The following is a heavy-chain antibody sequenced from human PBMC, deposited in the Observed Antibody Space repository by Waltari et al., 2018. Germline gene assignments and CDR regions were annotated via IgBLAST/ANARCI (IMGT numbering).Heavy chain of an antibody. D-gene: IGHD5-12*01. V-gene: IGHV1-2*02. CDR3: ARGGELVATIGQHDY. CDR2: INPYSGGT. CDR1: GYTFTAYY. Sequence: QVQLVQSGAEVTTPGASVTASCKAFGYTFTAYYIHWVRQAPGQGPEWMGWINPYSGGTNYAQRFQGRVTMTRDTAISTAYMELSRLRSDDTAVYYCARGGELVATIGQHDYWGQGTLVTVSS. J-gene: IGHJ4*02.